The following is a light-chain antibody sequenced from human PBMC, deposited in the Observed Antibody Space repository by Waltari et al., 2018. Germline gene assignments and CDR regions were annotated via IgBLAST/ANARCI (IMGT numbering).Light chain of an antibody. J-gene: IGLJ1*01. V-gene: IGLV3-10*01. CDR2: EDT. CDR3: YSSDTTGLRV. CDR1: ELPRKY. Sequence: SYELTQPPSVSVSPGQTARITCSGHELPRKYAFWFQQKSGQAPRLVIYEDTKRPSEIPERFSGSSSGTLATLTITGAQVDDEADYYCYSSDTTGLRVFGSGTTVVVL.